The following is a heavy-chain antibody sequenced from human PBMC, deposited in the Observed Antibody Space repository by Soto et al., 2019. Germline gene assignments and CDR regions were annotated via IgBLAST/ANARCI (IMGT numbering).Heavy chain of an antibody. Sequence: EVQLVESGGGLIQPGGSLRLSCAASGFTVSSNYMSWVRQAPGKGLEWVSVIYSGGSTYYADSVKGRFTISRDNSKNPLYLQMNSLGAEDTAVYYCARDIAVAGLDALDIWGQGTMVTVSS. D-gene: IGHD6-19*01. CDR3: ARDIAVAGLDALDI. CDR1: GFTVSSNY. CDR2: IYSGGST. V-gene: IGHV3-53*01. J-gene: IGHJ3*02.